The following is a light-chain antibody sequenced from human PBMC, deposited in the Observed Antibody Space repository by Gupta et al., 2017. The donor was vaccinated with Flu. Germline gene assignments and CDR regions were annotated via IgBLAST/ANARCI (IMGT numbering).Light chain of an antibody. V-gene: IGLV1-47*01. CDR2: KSN. CDR1: NSNIGINY. Sequence: QSVLTQPPSTSGTPGQRVTFCCSGGNSNIGINYVSWYQQLPGAAPKLIIYKSNQRPSGVPDRFSGSKSGTSASLSISGLRSEDEAEYYCATWDDSLSAVVFGGGTKLTAL. CDR3: ATWDDSLSAVV. J-gene: IGLJ2*01.